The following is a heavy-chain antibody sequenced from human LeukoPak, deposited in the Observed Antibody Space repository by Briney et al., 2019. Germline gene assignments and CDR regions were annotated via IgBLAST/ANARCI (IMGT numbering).Heavy chain of an antibody. Sequence: GGSLRLSCTTSGFTFGNYAMSWVRQAPGKGLEWVSAIRAGGGKTYYADSVKGRFTIFRDNSNNTLYLQMDSLRGDDAAVYYCAKERFGSGSPYYSDYWGQGTLVTVSS. J-gene: IGHJ4*02. CDR2: IRAGGGKT. CDR1: GFTFGNYA. CDR3: AKERFGSGSPYYSDY. V-gene: IGHV3-23*01. D-gene: IGHD3-10*01.